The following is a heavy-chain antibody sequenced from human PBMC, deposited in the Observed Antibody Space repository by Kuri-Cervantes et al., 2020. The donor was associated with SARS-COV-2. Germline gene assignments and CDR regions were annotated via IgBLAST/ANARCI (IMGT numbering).Heavy chain of an antibody. Sequence: GESLKISCAASGFTFSNAWMSWVRQAPGKGLEWVGRIKSKTDGGTTDYAAPVKGRFTISRDDSKNTLYLQMNSLKTEDTAVYYCARDQDDYSNYHAFDIWGQGTMVTVSS. V-gene: IGHV3-15*01. CDR1: GFTFSNAW. CDR3: ARDQDDYSNYHAFDI. CDR2: IKSKTDGGTT. D-gene: IGHD4-11*01. J-gene: IGHJ3*02.